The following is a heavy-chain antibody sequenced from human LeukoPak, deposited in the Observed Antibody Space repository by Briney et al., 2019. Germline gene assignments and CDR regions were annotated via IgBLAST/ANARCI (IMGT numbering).Heavy chain of an antibody. J-gene: IGHJ4*02. CDR2: IHPDGYEE. Sequence: GGSLRLSCVVSGFTFSSYWVHWVRQAPGKGLEWVANIHPDGYEEYYADSVRGRFTISRDYATNSLYLQTNNLRAEDTAVYYCARGFPYSSRQFESWGQGTLVTVSS. V-gene: IGHV3-7*03. CDR1: GFTFSSYW. D-gene: IGHD3-22*01. CDR3: ARGFPYSSRQFES.